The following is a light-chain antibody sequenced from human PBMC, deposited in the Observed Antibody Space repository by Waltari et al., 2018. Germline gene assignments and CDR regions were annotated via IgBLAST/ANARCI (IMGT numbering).Light chain of an antibody. J-gene: IGKJ1*01. CDR2: WAS. Sequence: DIVMTQSPDSLTVSLGERATINCKSSQSILYSSNNLNYLAWYQQRPGQPPKLLIYWASTRESGVPDRFSGSGSGTDFTLTISNLQAEDVAVYYCQQYYSIGGTFGQGTRVDIK. CDR3: QQYYSIGGT. CDR1: QSILYSSNNLNY. V-gene: IGKV4-1*01.